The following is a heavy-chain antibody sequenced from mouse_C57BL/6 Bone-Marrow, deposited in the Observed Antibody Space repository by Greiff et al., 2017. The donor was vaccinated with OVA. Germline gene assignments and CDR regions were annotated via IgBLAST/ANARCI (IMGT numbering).Heavy chain of an antibody. CDR2: INPSNGGT. CDR1: GYTFTSYW. V-gene: IGHV1-53*01. Sequence: QVQLQQPGTELVKPGASVKLSCKASGYTFTSYWMHWVKQRPGQGLEWIGNINPSNGGTNYKEKLKSKATLTVEKSTRTAYMQISSLTSEDSAVYYCARSGWLLKYFDVWGTGTTVTVSS. J-gene: IGHJ1*03. D-gene: IGHD2-3*01. CDR3: ARSGWLLKYFDV.